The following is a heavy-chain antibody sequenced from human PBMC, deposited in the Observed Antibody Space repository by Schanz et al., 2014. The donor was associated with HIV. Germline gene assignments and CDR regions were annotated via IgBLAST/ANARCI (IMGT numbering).Heavy chain of an antibody. V-gene: IGHV3-7*01. CDR3: VLPSAKIVGGLGEHYFDH. CDR2: KKQDESEK. CDR1: GFNFNNYA. Sequence: EVRLVESGGGLVQSGGSLRLSCAASGFNFNNYAMTWVRQAPGKRLEWVPNKKQDESEKYYADSVKGRFTISRDNAKNSLYLQMNSLRAEDTAVYYCVLPSAKIVGGLGEHYFDHWGQGTLVTVSS. D-gene: IGHD1-26*01. J-gene: IGHJ4*02.